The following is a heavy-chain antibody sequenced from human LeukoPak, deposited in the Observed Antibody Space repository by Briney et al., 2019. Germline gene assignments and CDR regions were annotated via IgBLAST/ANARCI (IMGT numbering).Heavy chain of an antibody. CDR3: AKDRDPGYSSGWYGSPNDY. CDR2: ISGSGGGT. V-gene: IGHV3-23*01. Sequence: PGGSLRLSCAASGFTFSSYVMTWVRQAPGKGLEWVSVISGSGGGTYYADSVKGRFTISRDNSKNTLYLQMNSLRAEDTAVYYCAKDRDPGYSSGWYGSPNDYWGQGTLVTVSS. CDR1: GFTFSSYV. D-gene: IGHD6-19*01. J-gene: IGHJ4*02.